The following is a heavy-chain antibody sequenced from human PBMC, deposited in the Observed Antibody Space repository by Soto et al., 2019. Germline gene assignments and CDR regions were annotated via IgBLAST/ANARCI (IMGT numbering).Heavy chain of an antibody. J-gene: IGHJ6*03. V-gene: IGHV1-3*01. Sequence: ASVKVSCKASGYTFTSYAMHWVRQAPGQRLEWMGWINAGNGNTKYSQKFQGRVTITRDTSASTAYMELSSLRSEDTAVYYCARDRALYSGYENYYYYMDVWGKGTKVTVSS. D-gene: IGHD5-12*01. CDR1: GYTFTSYA. CDR2: INAGNGNT. CDR3: ARDRALYSGYENYYYYMDV.